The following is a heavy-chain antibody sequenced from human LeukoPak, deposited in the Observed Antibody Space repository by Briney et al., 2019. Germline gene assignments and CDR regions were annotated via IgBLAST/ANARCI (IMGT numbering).Heavy chain of an antibody. V-gene: IGHV1-2*02. CDR2: INPNSGGT. D-gene: IGHD4-17*01. Sequence: VASVKVSCKASGYTFTGYYMHWVRQAPGQGLEWMGWINPNSGGTNYAQKFQGRVTMTRDTSISTAYMELSRLRSDDTAAYYCASWVNDGNYPYYFDYWGQGTLVTVSS. CDR1: GYTFTGYY. CDR3: ASWVNDGNYPYYFDY. J-gene: IGHJ4*02.